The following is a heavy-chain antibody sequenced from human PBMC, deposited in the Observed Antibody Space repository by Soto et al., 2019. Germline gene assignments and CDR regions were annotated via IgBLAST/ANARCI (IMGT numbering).Heavy chain of an antibody. CDR3: ARVTTIKNWFDP. Sequence: PSETLSLTCTVSGGSISSGYYYWSWIRQPPGKGLEWIGYIYYSGSTYYNPSLKSRVTISVDTSKNQFSLKLSSVTAADTAVYYCARVTTIKNWFDPWGQGTLVTVSS. J-gene: IGHJ5*02. CDR2: IYYSGST. D-gene: IGHD5-12*01. V-gene: IGHV4-30-4*01. CDR1: GGSISSGYYY.